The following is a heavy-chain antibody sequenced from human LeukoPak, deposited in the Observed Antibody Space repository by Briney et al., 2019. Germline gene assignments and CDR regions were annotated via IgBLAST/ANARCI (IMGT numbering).Heavy chain of an antibody. D-gene: IGHD3-10*01. CDR1: GFTVSSNY. CDR2: IYSGGDT. Sequence: GGSLRLSCAASGFTVSSNYMSWVRQAPGKGPEWVSVIYSGGDTYYADSVKGRFTISRDNSKNTLYLQMNSLRAEDTAVYYCARGSWVRGVPGDNWFDPWGQGTLVTVSS. V-gene: IGHV3-66*01. CDR3: ARGSWVRGVPGDNWFDP. J-gene: IGHJ5*02.